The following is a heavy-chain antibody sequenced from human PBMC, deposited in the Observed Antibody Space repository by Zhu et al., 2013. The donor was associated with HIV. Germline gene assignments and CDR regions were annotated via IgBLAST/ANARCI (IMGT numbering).Heavy chain of an antibody. Sequence: QVQLVQSGAEVKKPGASVKVSCKASGYTFTGYYMHWVRQAPGQGLEWMGWINPNSGGTNYAQKFQGWVTMTRDTSISTAYMELSRLRSDDTAVYYCARAPTFKEVPAATNSPWFDPWGQGTLVTVSS. D-gene: IGHD2-2*01. J-gene: IGHJ5*02. CDR1: GYTFTGYY. CDR3: ARAPTFKEVPAATNSPWFDP. V-gene: IGHV1-2*04. CDR2: INPNSGGT.